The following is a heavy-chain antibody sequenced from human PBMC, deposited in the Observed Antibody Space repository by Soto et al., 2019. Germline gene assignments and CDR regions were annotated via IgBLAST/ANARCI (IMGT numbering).Heavy chain of an antibody. CDR1: GFTFSNAW. CDR3: SPGITILGGGPRPG. D-gene: IGHD3-3*01. J-gene: IGHJ4*02. CDR2: IKSKADDETT. Sequence: EVQLVESGGGLVKPGGSLRLSCAASGFTFSNAWMNWVRHAPGKGLEWVGRIKSKADDETTDYAAPVKGRFTISRDDSRNILYLKMNTRKMEDPGVFYCSPGITILGGGPRPGGGQGTLVTVSS. V-gene: IGHV3-15*07.